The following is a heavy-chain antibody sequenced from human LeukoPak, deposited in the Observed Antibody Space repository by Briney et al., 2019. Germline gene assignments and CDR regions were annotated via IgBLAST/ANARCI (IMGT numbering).Heavy chain of an antibody. V-gene: IGHV1-2*02. CDR1: GYTFTGYY. Sequence: GASVKVSCKSSGYTFTGYYMHWVRQAPGQGLEWMGWINANSGDTKYAQKFQGRVTMTRDTSISTAYMELSRLRSDGTAMYYCAREISGYSDYWGRGTLVSVSS. J-gene: IGHJ4*02. CDR2: INANSGDT. D-gene: IGHD3-22*01. CDR3: AREISGYSDY.